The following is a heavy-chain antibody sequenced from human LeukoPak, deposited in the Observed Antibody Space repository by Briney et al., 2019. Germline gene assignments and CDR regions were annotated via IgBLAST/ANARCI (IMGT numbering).Heavy chain of an antibody. Sequence: ASVRVSCKASGYTFTGYYMHWVRQAPGQGLEWMGWINPNSRGTNYAQKFQGRVTMTRDTSISTAHMELSRLRSDDTAVYYCARDGADIVVVPAPRHYYYYMDVWGKGTTVTVSS. J-gene: IGHJ6*03. CDR1: GYTFTGYY. CDR3: ARDGADIVVVPAPRHYYYYMDV. V-gene: IGHV1-2*02. D-gene: IGHD2-2*01. CDR2: INPNSRGT.